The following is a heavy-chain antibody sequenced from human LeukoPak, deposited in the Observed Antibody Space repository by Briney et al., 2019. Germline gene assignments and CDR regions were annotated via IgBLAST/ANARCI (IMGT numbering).Heavy chain of an antibody. Sequence: PSETLSLTCTVSGGSISSYYWSWIRQPPGKGLEWIGYIYYSGTTNYNPSLKSRVTMSVDTSKNQFSLKLISVTAADTAVYFCARSKTLAPHFDYWGQGTLVTVSS. CDR3: ARSKTLAPHFDY. CDR2: IYYSGTT. CDR1: GGSISSYY. V-gene: IGHV4-59*01. J-gene: IGHJ4*02.